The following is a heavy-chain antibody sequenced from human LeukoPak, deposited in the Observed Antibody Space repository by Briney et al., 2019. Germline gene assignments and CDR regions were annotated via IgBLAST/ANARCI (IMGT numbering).Heavy chain of an antibody. V-gene: IGHV4-39*01. CDR3: ARHGHGMDV. Sequence: PSETLSLTCTVSGGSLSSSCYCWGWIRQPPGKGLEWIGSIYYSGSTYYNPSLKSRVTISVDTSKNQFSLKLSSVTAADTAVYCCARHGHGMDVWGQGTTVTVSS. J-gene: IGHJ6*02. CDR2: IYYSGST. CDR1: GGSLSSSCYC.